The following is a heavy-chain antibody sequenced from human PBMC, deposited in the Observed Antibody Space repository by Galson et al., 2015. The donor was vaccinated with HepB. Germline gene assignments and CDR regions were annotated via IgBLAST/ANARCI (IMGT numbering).Heavy chain of an antibody. CDR3: ARKGPPIYAFDI. Sequence: SLRLSCAAYGFAFSSHEMNWVAQAQGKGLEWVSYVCRTGTNIYYADSVKGRFTISRDNAKKSLYLQMNSLRAEDTAVYYCARKGPPIYAFDIWGQGTMVTVSS. V-gene: IGHV3-48*03. CDR1: GFAFSSHE. CDR2: VCRTGTNI. J-gene: IGHJ3*02.